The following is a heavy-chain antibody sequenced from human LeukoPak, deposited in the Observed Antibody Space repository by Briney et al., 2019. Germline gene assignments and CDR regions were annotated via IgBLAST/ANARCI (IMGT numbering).Heavy chain of an antibody. J-gene: IGHJ4*02. D-gene: IGHD5-12*01. Sequence: SETLSLTCAVSGGSISSGGYYWSWIRQHPGKGLEWIGYIYYSGSTYYNPSLKSRVTISVDTSKNQFSLKLSSVTAADTAVYYCAREQRRGYGAKYYFDYWGQGTLVTVSS. CDR2: IYYSGST. CDR1: GGSISSGGYY. V-gene: IGHV4-31*11. CDR3: AREQRRGYGAKYYFDY.